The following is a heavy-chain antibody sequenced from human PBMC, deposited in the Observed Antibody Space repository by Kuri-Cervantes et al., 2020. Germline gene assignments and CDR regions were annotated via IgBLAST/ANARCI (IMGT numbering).Heavy chain of an antibody. Sequence: SVKVSCKASGGSFNSYGFSWVRQAPGQGLEWMGGIIPMFGPANYAQKFQGRLTITADESTSTAYMELSSLRSEDTAVYYCARDPAPFYDGSGSYFDYWGQGTLVTVSS. CDR1: GGSFNSYG. CDR2: IIPMFGPA. CDR3: ARDPAPFYDGSGSYFDY. J-gene: IGHJ4*02. D-gene: IGHD3-10*01. V-gene: IGHV1-69*13.